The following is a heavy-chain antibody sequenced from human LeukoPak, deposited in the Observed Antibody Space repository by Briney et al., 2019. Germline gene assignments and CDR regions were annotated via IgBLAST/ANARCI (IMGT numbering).Heavy chain of an antibody. J-gene: IGHJ4*02. CDR2: IRYDGSNK. CDR3: AKGYCSSTICYYHYYFDY. V-gene: IGHV3-30*02. CDR1: GLSFNTYA. Sequence: GGSLRLSCVDSGLSFNTYAMHWVRQAPGKGLEWVAFIRYDGSNKYYADSVKGRFTISRDNSKNTLYLQMNSLRAEDTAVYYCAKGYCSSTICYYHYYFDYWGQGTLVTVSS. D-gene: IGHD2-2*01.